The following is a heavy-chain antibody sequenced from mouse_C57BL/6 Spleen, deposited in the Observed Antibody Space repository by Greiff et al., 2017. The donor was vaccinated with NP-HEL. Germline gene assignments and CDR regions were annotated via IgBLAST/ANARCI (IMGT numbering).Heavy chain of an antibody. J-gene: IGHJ2*01. Sequence: QVQLQQPGAELVRPGTSVKLSCKASGYTFTSYWMHWVKQRPGQGLEWIGLIDPSDSYTNYNQKFKGKVTLTVDTSSSTAYMQLSSLTSEGSAVYYWSRGSGGSKSCFDYWGQGTTLTVSS. D-gene: IGHD1-1*02. CDR1: GYTFTSYW. CDR3: SRGSGGSKSCFDY. V-gene: IGHV1-59*01. CDR2: IDPSDSYT.